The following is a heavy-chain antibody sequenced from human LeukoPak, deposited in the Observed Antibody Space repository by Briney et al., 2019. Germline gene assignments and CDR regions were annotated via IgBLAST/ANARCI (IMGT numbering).Heavy chain of an antibody. CDR3: AKATGDWSRYFDY. D-gene: IGHD3/OR15-3a*01. V-gene: IGHV3-30*18. J-gene: IGHJ4*02. CDR2: TSHDGGST. CDR1: GYSFSGSD. Sequence: PGGSLTLSCAASGYSFSGSDIHWVRQAPGKGLEWVAFTSHDGGSTYYADFVEGRFTISRDIYKSTVYLQMNSLRAEDTAVYYCAKATGDWSRYFDYWGQGTLVTVSS.